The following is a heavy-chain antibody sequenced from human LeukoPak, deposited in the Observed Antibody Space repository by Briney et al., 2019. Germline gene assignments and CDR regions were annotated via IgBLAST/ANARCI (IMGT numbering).Heavy chain of an antibody. CDR2: INHSGST. CDR1: GVSFSGYY. CDR3: ARGSVDVVVPAAIRGKYYFDY. Sequence: PSETLSLTCAVYGVSFSGYYWSWIRQPPGKGLEWIGEINHSGSTNYNPSLKSRVTISVDTSKNQFSLKLSSVTAADTAVYYCARGSVDVVVPAAIRGKYYFDYWGQGTLVTVSS. J-gene: IGHJ4*02. V-gene: IGHV4-34*01. D-gene: IGHD2-2*02.